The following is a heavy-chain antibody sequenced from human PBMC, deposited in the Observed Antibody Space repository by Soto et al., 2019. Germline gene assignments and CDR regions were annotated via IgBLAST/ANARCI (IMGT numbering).Heavy chain of an antibody. CDR1: GGTFSSYA. D-gene: IGHD4-17*01. J-gene: IGHJ6*02. Sequence: QVQLVQSGAEVKKPGSSVKVSCKASGGTFSSYAISWVRQAPGQGLKWMGGIIPIFGTANYAQKFQGRVTITADESTSTAYMELSSLRSEDTAVYYCARGEGVYAVTPKNGMDVWGQGTTVTVSS. CDR3: ARGEGVYAVTPKNGMDV. V-gene: IGHV1-69*01. CDR2: IIPIFGTA.